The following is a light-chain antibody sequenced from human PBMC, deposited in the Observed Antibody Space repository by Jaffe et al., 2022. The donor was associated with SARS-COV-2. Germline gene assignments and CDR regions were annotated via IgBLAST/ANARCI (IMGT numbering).Light chain of an antibody. V-gene: IGLV3-1*01. CDR2: QDN. CDR3: QAWDSSTGV. J-gene: IGLJ1*01. CDR1: KLGDKY. Sequence: SFELTQPPSVSVSPGQTASITCSGDKLGDKYACWYQQRPGQSPVLVICQDNKRPSGIPERFSGSNSGNTATLTISGTQAVDEADYYCQAWDSSTGVFGTGTKVTVL.